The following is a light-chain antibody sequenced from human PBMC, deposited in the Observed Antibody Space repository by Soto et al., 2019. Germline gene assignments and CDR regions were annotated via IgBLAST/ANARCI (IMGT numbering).Light chain of an antibody. Sequence: IVLTQSPATLSLSPGEGATLSCRASQSIGDYVAWFQQKPGQAPRLRIYDGSNRAVGIPARFSGSASGTDSTLTISSLEPEYFAVYYCQQRSAWPLPFGGGTRVEI. V-gene: IGKV3-11*01. CDR1: QSIGDY. CDR3: QQRSAWPLP. CDR2: DGS. J-gene: IGKJ4*01.